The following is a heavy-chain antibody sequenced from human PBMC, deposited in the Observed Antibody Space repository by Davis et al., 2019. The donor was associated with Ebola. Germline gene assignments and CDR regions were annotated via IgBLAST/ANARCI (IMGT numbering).Heavy chain of an antibody. D-gene: IGHD3-22*01. CDR3: ARDFYDSTDYPSRYFDV. CDR2: VIPLFGSV. CDR1: GGAFSGSA. Sequence: SVKVSCKPSGGAFSGSAPNWVRQAPGQGLEWMGGVIPLFGSVTYAQKFQGRLTITPADSTGTAYMELYSLTSEDTAVYYCARDFYDSTDYPSRYFDVWGPGTLVTVSS. J-gene: IGHJ2*01. V-gene: IGHV1-69*13.